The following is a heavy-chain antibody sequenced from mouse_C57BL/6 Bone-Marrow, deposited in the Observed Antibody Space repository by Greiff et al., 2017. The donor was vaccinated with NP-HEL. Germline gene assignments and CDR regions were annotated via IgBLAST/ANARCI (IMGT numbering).Heavy chain of an antibody. V-gene: IGHV14-4*01. J-gene: IGHJ1*03. CDR2: IDPENGDT. CDR1: GFNIKDDY. Sequence: VQLQQSGAELVRPGASVKLSCTASGFNIKDDYMHWVKQRPEQGLEWIGWIDPENGDTEYASKFQGKATITADTSSNTAYLQLSSLTSEDTAVYYCTTSFYYYGSGWYFDVWGTGTTVTVSS. CDR3: TTSFYYYGSGWYFDV. D-gene: IGHD1-1*01.